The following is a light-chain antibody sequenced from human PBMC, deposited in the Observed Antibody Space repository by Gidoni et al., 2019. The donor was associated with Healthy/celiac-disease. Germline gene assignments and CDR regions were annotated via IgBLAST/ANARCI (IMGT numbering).Light chain of an antibody. J-gene: IGKJ1*01. CDR2: AAA. Sequence: DIQMTQSPSSLAASVGDRVTITCRASQSSSSYLNWYQQKPGKDPKLLIYAAASLQSGGPSRCSGSGSGTDFTLTISSLQPEDFATYYCQQSYSTPWTFGQGTKVEIK. CDR1: QSSSSY. V-gene: IGKV1-39*01. CDR3: QQSYSTPWT.